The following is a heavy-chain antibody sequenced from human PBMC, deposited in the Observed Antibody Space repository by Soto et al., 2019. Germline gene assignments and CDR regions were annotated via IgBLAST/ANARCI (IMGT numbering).Heavy chain of an antibody. CDR2: INVGNGDT. D-gene: IGHD6-19*01. Sequence: QVQVVQSGTEVKKPGATVKVSCKASGYTFTRHPMHWVRQAPGQRLEWVGWINVGNGDTKYSQNFQGRVTITRDTSATTTYMELSSLTSEDTAVYYCAGDGTVAANCDYWGQGTLVSVSS. J-gene: IGHJ4*02. CDR1: GYTFTRHP. CDR3: AGDGTVAANCDY. V-gene: IGHV1-3*01.